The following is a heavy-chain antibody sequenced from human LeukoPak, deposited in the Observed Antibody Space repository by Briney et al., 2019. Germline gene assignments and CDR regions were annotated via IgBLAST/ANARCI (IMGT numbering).Heavy chain of an antibody. CDR2: IYYSGST. Sequence: SETLSLTCTVSGGSISSYYWSLIRQPPGKGLEWIGYIYYSGSTNYNPSLKSRVTISVDTSKNQFSLKLSSVTAADTAVYYCARAGSSMVIAYWGQGTLVTVSS. CDR1: GGSISSYY. D-gene: IGHD2-21*01. CDR3: ARAGSSMVIAY. V-gene: IGHV4-59*01. J-gene: IGHJ4*02.